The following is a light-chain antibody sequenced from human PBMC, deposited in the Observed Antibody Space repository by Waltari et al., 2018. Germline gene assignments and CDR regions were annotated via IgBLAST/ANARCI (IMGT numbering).Light chain of an antibody. CDR2: KAS. CDR3: QQYNTYPAT. V-gene: IGKV1-5*03. CDR1: QRISYC. Sequence: DIQMTQSPSSLSASVGDSVTITCRASQRISYCLAWYQQKPGKAPKHLVYKASSLEIGVPSRFSGSVSGTEYTLTISSLQPDDFATYYCQQYNTYPATFGQGTKVEIK. J-gene: IGKJ2*01.